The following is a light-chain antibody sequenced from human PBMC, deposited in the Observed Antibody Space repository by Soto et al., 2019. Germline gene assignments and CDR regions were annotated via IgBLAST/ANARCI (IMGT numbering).Light chain of an antibody. CDR3: QQYESTPPT. CDR2: WSS. V-gene: IGKV4-1*01. J-gene: IGKJ2*01. CDR1: QSVLYSSNNKNY. Sequence: DIVMTQSPDSLAVSLGERATINCKSSQSVLYSSNNKNYLAWYQQRPGQPAKLLIYWSSTRESGVPDRFSGSVSGTDFTLTITSLQAEDVAVYYCQQYESTPPTFGQGTKLEIK.